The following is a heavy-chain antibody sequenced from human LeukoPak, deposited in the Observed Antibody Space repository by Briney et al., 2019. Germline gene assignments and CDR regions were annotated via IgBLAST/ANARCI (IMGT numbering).Heavy chain of an antibody. Sequence: GGSLRLSCAASGFTFSYYYMSWIRQAPGKGLEWVSYISSGGSTIYYADSVKGRFTISRDNAKNSLYLQMNSLRAEDTAVYYCARDGPTYDFRSGYYLPMRAFDIWGQGTMVTVSS. J-gene: IGHJ3*02. CDR3: ARDGPTYDFRSGYYLPMRAFDI. D-gene: IGHD3-3*01. CDR1: GFTFSYYY. CDR2: ISSGGSTI. V-gene: IGHV3-11*01.